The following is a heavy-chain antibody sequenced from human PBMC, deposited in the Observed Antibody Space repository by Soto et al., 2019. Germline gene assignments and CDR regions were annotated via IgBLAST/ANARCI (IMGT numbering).Heavy chain of an antibody. V-gene: IGHV3-48*01. CDR2: ISSSSSTI. D-gene: IGHD2-8*01. CDR1: GFTFSSYS. Sequence: GGSLRLSCAASGFTFSSYSMNWVRQAPGKGLEWFSYISSSSSTIYYADSVKGRFTISRDNAKNSLYLQMNGLRAEDTAVYYCARGPGVLMVYAIADYYYMDVWGKGTTVTVSS. J-gene: IGHJ6*03. CDR3: ARGPGVLMVYAIADYYYMDV.